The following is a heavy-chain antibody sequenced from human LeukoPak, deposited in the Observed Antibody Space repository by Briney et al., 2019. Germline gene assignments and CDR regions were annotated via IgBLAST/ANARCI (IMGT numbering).Heavy chain of an antibody. CDR3: ARRPYDSSGYWALLDY. CDR2: INAGNGNT. D-gene: IGHD3-22*01. V-gene: IGHV1-3*01. CDR1: GYTFTSYA. Sequence: ASVKVSCKASGYTFTSYAMHWVRQAPGQRLEWMGWINAGNGNTKYSQKFQGRVTITRDTSASTAYMELSSLRSEDTAVYYCARRPYDSSGYWALLDYGGQGTLVTVSS. J-gene: IGHJ4*02.